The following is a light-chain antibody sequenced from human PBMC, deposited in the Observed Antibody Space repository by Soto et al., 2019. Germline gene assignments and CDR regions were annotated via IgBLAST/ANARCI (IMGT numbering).Light chain of an antibody. CDR3: QQYGSSLPFI. V-gene: IGKV3-20*01. J-gene: IGKJ3*01. CDR1: QSVSSSY. CDR2: GAS. Sequence: EIVLTQSPGTLSLSPGERATLSCRASQSVSSSYLAWYQQKPGQAPRLLIYGASSRATGIPDRFSGSGSGTDFTLTISRLEPEDFAVYYCQQYGSSLPFIFGPGTKVDIK.